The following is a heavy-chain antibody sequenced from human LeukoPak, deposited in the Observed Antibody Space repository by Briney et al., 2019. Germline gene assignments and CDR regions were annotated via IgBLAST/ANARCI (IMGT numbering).Heavy chain of an antibody. CDR1: GFTFSDYY. V-gene: IGHV3-74*01. D-gene: IGHD3-16*01. J-gene: IGHJ4*02. CDR3: ARGRYYFDY. CDR2: INGDGSST. Sequence: GGSLRLSCAASGFTFSDYYMSWIRQAPGKGLVWVSRINGDGSSTTYADSVKGRFTISRDDAKNTLYLQMNSLRAEDTAVYYCARGRYYFDYWGQGTLVTVSS.